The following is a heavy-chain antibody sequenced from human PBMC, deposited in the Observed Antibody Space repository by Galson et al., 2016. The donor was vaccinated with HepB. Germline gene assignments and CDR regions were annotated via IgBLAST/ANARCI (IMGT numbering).Heavy chain of an antibody. CDR3: ARGVTFDDY. D-gene: IGHD3-16*01. CDR2: MNPKSGNT. V-gene: IGHV1-8*01. J-gene: IGHJ4*02. Sequence: SVKVSCKASGYTFTNYDINWVRQATGQGLEWMGWMNPKSGNTGCAQKFQGRVTMTRNTSINTAYMELSSLRYEDTAVYYCARGVTFDDYWGQGTLVTVSS. CDR1: GYTFTNYD.